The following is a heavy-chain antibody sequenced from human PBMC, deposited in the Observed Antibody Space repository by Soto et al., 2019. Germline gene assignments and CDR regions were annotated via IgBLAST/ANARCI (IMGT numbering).Heavy chain of an antibody. CDR2: IYYSGST. D-gene: IGHD7-27*01. CDR3: ARRAITGDDAFDI. J-gene: IGHJ3*02. V-gene: IGHV4-59*08. Sequence: SETLSLTCTVSGGSISSYYWSWIRQPPGKGLEWIGYIYYSGSTNYNPSLKSRVTISVDTSKNQFSLKLSSVTAADTAVYYCARRAITGDDAFDIWGQGTMVTVSS. CDR1: GGSISSYY.